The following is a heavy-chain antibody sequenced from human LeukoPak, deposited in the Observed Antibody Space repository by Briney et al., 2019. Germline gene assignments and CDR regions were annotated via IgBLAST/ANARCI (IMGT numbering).Heavy chain of an antibody. D-gene: IGHD6-19*01. Sequence: SETLSLTCTVSGGSISSYYWSWIRQPPGKGLEWIGYIYYSGSTNYDPSLKSRVTISVDTSKNQFSLKLSSVTAADTAVYYCARDRGSSGWFDYWGQGTLVTVSS. V-gene: IGHV4-59*01. CDR3: ARDRGSSGWFDY. CDR1: GGSISSYY. CDR2: IYYSGST. J-gene: IGHJ5*01.